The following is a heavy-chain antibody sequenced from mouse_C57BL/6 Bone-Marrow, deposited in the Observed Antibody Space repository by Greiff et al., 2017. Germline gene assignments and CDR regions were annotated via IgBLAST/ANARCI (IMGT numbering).Heavy chain of an antibody. CDR3: ARKETAQATTSYYFDY. CDR1: GYAFSSSW. Sequence: VQLQQSGPELVKPGASVKISCKASGYAFSSSWMNWVKQRPGKGLEWIGRIYPGDGDTNYNGKFKGKATLTADKSSSTAYMQLSSLTSEDSAVYFCARKETAQATTSYYFDYWGQGTTLTVSS. CDR2: IYPGDGDT. J-gene: IGHJ2*01. D-gene: IGHD3-2*02. V-gene: IGHV1-82*01.